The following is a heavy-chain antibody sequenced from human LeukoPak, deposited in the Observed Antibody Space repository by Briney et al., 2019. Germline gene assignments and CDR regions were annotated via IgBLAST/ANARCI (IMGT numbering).Heavy chain of an antibody. CDR1: GYTFTSYY. J-gene: IGHJ3*02. V-gene: IGHV1-46*01. CDR2: INPSGGST. D-gene: IGHD3-10*01. Sequence: ASVKVSCKASGYTFTSYYIHWVRQAPGQGLEWMGIINPSGGSTSYAQKFQGRVTMTRDTSTGTVYMELSSLRSEDTAVYYCARVASSGNDAFDIWGQGTMVTVSS. CDR3: ARVASSGNDAFDI.